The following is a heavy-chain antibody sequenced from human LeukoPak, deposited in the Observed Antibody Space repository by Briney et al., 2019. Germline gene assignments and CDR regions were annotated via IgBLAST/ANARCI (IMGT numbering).Heavy chain of an antibody. J-gene: IGHJ3*01. CDR2: INPNSGVT. V-gene: IGHV1-2*02. D-gene: IGHD3-22*01. CDR1: GYTFTDYF. CDR3: AAFNTYDRSARTFDL. Sequence: ASVRVSCKASGYTFTDYFMHWVRQAPGQGLEWMGWINPNSGVTKYAQIFQGRVTLTRDTSINTAYMELSRLRSDDTAVFYCAAFNTYDRSARTFDLWGQGTMVTVSS.